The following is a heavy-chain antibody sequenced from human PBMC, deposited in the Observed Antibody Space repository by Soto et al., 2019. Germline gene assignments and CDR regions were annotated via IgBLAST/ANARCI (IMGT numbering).Heavy chain of an antibody. Sequence: QVQLVESGGGVVQPGRSLRLSCAASGFTFSSYGMHWVRQAPGKGLEWVAVIWYDGSNKYYADSVKGRVTISRDNSKNTLYLQMNSLRAEDTAVYYCARGYCSGGSCYVTTLDYWGQGTLVTVSS. CDR2: IWYDGSNK. CDR3: ARGYCSGGSCYVTTLDY. D-gene: IGHD2-15*01. V-gene: IGHV3-33*01. CDR1: GFTFSSYG. J-gene: IGHJ4*02.